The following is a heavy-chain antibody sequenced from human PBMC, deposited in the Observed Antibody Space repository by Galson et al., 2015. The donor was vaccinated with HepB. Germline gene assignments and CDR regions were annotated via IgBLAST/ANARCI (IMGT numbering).Heavy chain of an antibody. CDR3: ARVNGDFYHAFHV. CDR2: VTSTFTT. D-gene: IGHD4-17*01. Sequence: SLGLSCAASGFMYEGYAMSWVRQAPGKGLEWVSTVTSTFTTYYSDAMQGRFTISRDNSENTLYLQMSSLRAEDTALYYCARVNGDFYHAFHVWGQGTMVTVSS. V-gene: IGHV3-23*05. J-gene: IGHJ3*01. CDR1: GFMYEGYA.